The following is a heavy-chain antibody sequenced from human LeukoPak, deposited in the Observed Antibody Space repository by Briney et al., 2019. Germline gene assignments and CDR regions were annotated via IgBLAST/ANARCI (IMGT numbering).Heavy chain of an antibody. CDR1: GYTFTCYY. CDR3: ARAVVPAAHDY. Sequence: ASVKVSCKAAGYTFTCYYIHLVRHWVRQAPGQGLEWMGWVNPNNGGTNYAQKFLGRVIMTRDTSISTAYMELSRLRSDDTAVYYCARAVVPAAHDYWGQGNLVTVSS. CDR2: VNPNNGGT. J-gene: IGHJ4*02. D-gene: IGHD2-2*01. V-gene: IGHV1-2*02.